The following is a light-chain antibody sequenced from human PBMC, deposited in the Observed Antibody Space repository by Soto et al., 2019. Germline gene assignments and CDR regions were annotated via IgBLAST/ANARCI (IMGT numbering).Light chain of an antibody. J-gene: IGKJ4*02. CDR1: QSVSNNY. Sequence: ILVTQSPGTLSLSPGERATLSCRASQSVSNNYSAWYQQKPGQAPRLLIHGASNRGTGIPDSCSGSGCRADFIITISRQQHDDVAYYCRQRYGTLVTFGEGTKVDIK. CDR3: QRYGTLVT. V-gene: IGKV3-20*01. CDR2: GAS.